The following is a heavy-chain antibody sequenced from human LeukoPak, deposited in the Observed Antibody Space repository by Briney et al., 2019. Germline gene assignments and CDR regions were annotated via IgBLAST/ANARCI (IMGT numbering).Heavy chain of an antibody. J-gene: IGHJ5*02. Sequence: ASVKVSCKASGYTFTSYDINWVRQATGQGLEWMGWMNPNSGNTGYAQKLQGRVTMTTDTSTSTAYMELRSLRSDDTAVYYCARGGSIGSGSYPYWFDPWGQGTLVTVSS. CDR3: ARGGSIGSGSYPYWFDP. CDR2: MNPNSGNT. D-gene: IGHD3-10*01. V-gene: IGHV1-8*01. CDR1: GYTFTSYD.